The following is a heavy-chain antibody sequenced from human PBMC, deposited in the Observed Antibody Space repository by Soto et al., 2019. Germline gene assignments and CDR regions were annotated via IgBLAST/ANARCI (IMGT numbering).Heavy chain of an antibody. CDR2: IIPIFGTA. CDR3: ARDRTTDLYYYYYGMDV. D-gene: IGHD1-7*01. CDR1: GGTFSSYA. V-gene: IGHV1-69*06. Sequence: SVKVSCKASGGTFSSYAISWVRQAPGQGLEWMGGIIPIFGTANYAQKFQGRVTITADKSTSTAYMELSSLRSEDTAVYYCARDRTTDLYYYYYGMDVWGQGTTVTVYS. J-gene: IGHJ6*02.